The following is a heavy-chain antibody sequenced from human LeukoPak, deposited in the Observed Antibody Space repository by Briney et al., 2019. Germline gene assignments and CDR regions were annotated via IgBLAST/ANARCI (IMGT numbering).Heavy chain of an antibody. CDR2: IYSSGST. Sequence: PSETLSLTCTVSGGSISSGDYYWSWIRQPPGKGLEWIGYIYSSGSTNYNPSLKSRISISVDTSKNQFSLKLSPVTAADTAVYYRARFAYCGGHCWYYFDYWGQGSLVTVSS. CDR1: GGSISSGDYY. D-gene: IGHD2-21*02. CDR3: ARFAYCGGHCWYYFDY. V-gene: IGHV4-61*08. J-gene: IGHJ4*02.